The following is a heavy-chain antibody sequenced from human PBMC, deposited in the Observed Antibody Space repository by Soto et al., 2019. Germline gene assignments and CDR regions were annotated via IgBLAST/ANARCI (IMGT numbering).Heavy chain of an antibody. D-gene: IGHD2-2*03. CDR1: GFTFSSYA. J-gene: IGHJ4*02. Sequence: EVQLLESGGGLVQPGGSLRLSCAASGFTFSSYAMSWVRQAPGKGLEWVSAISGSGGSTYYADSVKGRFTISGDNSKNTLYLQMNRLRAEDTAVYYCAKEGGYCSSTSCYGRVYYWGQGTLVTVSS. CDR3: AKEGGYCSSTSCYGRVYY. V-gene: IGHV3-23*01. CDR2: ISGSGGST.